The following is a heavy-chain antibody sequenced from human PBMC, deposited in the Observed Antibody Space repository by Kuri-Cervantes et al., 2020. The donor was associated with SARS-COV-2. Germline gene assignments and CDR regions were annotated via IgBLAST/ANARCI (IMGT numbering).Heavy chain of an antibody. J-gene: IGHJ3*02. CDR3: ANGALAVPGPVQRKEAFAI. D-gene: IGHD6-19*01. CDR1: GFTFSSYA. CDR2: ISGSGGST. Sequence: GGSLRLSCAASGFTFSSYAMSWVRQAPGKGLEWVSAISGSGGSTYYADSVKGRFTISRDNSKNTLYLQMNSLRPEDTAVYHCANGALAVPGPVQRKEAFAIWGQGTMVTVSS. V-gene: IGHV3-23*01.